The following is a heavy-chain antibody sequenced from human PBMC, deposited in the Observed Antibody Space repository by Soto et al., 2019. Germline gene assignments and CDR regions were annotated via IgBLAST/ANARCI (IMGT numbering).Heavy chain of an antibody. D-gene: IGHD6-13*01. Sequence: RGSLRLSCAASGFTFTNFAIICFRQSPFKWLEWVSTIGGGDGTTYYADSVKGRFTISRDNSNNALYLQMNSLRAGDTAVYFCAKGTLVKPPGTRAFDIWGQGTMVTVSS. V-gene: IGHV3-23*01. J-gene: IGHJ3*02. CDR2: IGGGDGTT. CDR1: GFTFTNFA. CDR3: AKGTLVKPPGTRAFDI.